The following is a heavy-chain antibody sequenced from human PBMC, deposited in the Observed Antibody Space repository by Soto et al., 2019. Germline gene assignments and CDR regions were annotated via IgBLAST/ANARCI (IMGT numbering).Heavy chain of an antibody. D-gene: IGHD5-12*01. Sequence: ASVKVSCKASGYTFTSYAMHWVRQAPGQRLEWMGWINAGNGNTKYSQKFQGRFTISRDNAQNSLYLQMNNLRAEDTAVYYCLSGNSPSSTWGQGTLVTVSS. CDR1: GYTFTSYA. V-gene: IGHV1-3*01. J-gene: IGHJ5*02. CDR3: LSGNSPSST. CDR2: INAGNGNT.